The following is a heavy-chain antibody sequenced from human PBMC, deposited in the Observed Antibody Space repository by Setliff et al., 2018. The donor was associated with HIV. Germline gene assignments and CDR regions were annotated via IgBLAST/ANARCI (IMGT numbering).Heavy chain of an antibody. J-gene: IGHJ5*02. CDR2: IHYSGRT. CDR1: GDSISSGGFY. CDR3: ARAPFRGGSFGWFDP. Sequence: SETLSLTCTVSGDSISSGGFYCNWFRQYPEKGLEWIGWIHYSGRTNFNPSLRSRATISFDTSKNQFSLNLTSVTAADTAVYYCARAPFRGGSFGWFDPWGQGALVTV. D-gene: IGHD2-15*01. V-gene: IGHV4-31*03.